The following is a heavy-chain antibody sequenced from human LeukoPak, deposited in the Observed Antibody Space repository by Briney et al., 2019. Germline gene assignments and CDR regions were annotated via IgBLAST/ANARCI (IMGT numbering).Heavy chain of an antibody. CDR2: IYYSGST. CDR3: ARAFRARYFDL. Sequence: PSETLSLTCTVSGGSITTSSYYWGWIRHPPGKGLEWIGIIYYSGSTYYNPSLKGRVTISVDTSKNQFSLKLSSVTAADTAVYYCARAFRARYFDLWGRGTQVTVSS. D-gene: IGHD2/OR15-2a*01. CDR1: GGSITTSSYY. J-gene: IGHJ2*01. V-gene: IGHV4-39*01.